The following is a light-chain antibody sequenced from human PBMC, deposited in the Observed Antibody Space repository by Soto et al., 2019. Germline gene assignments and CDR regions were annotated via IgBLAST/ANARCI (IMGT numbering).Light chain of an antibody. Sequence: DVQMTQSPSSLSASVGDRVTITCQASQDISNFLNWYHQAPGKAPQLLIYDVSNLQPGVASRFSGSGSGTDFTFTISTLQPEDIGTCYCQQYDKQPVTFGGGTKVQIK. CDR3: QQYDKQPVT. CDR1: QDISNF. V-gene: IGKV1-33*01. CDR2: DVS. J-gene: IGKJ4*01.